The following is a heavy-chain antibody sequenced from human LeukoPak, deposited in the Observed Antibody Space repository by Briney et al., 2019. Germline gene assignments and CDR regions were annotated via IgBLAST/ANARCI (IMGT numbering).Heavy chain of an antibody. Sequence: GGSLRLSCAASGFTFSSYDIHWVRQAPGKGLEWVSSISSSSSYIYYADSVKGRFTISRDNAKNSLYLQMNSLRAEDTAVYYCARVPYYYDSSGYYQTDYWGQGTLVTVSS. CDR3: ARVPYYYDSSGYYQTDY. CDR2: ISSSSSYI. CDR1: GFTFSSYD. D-gene: IGHD3-22*01. J-gene: IGHJ4*02. V-gene: IGHV3-21*01.